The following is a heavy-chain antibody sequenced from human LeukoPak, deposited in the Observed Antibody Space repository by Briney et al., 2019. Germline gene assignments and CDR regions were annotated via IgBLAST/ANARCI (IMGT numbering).Heavy chain of an antibody. J-gene: IGHJ3*02. CDR3: ARIWSSPNRNDPAALDI. CDR1: GYSISSSNW. V-gene: IGHV4-28*01. CDR2: IYYSGST. Sequence: SETLSLTCAVSGYSISSSNWWGWIRQPPGKGLEWIGYIYYSGSTYYNPSLKSRVTMSVDTSKNQFSLKLSSVTAVDTAVYYCARIWSSPNRNDPAALDIWGQGTMVTVST. D-gene: IGHD1-1*01.